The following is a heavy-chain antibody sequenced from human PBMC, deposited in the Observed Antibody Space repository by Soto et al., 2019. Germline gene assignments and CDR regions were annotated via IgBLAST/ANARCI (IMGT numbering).Heavy chain of an antibody. Sequence: QVQLVESGGGVVQPGRSLRLSCAASGFMFSTYAMHWVRHAPGKGLEWVAVISYDGSDIYYGDSGKGRFTISRDNSRNTLDLEMNSLQPEDTAVFYCARDQGRTVTRGDWFDPWGQGTLVTFSS. CDR1: GFMFSTYA. V-gene: IGHV3-30-3*01. J-gene: IGHJ5*02. D-gene: IGHD6-19*01. CDR3: ARDQGRTVTRGDWFDP. CDR2: ISYDGSDI.